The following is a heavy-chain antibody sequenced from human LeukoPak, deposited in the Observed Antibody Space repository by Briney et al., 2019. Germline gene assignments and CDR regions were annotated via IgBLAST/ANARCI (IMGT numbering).Heavy chain of an antibody. CDR2: INPNSGGT. Sequence: GASVKVSCKASGYTFTGYYLHWVRQAPGQGLEWMGWINPNSGGTNYAQKFQGRVTMTRDTSISTAYMEVSRLRPDDTAVYYCARASPYYSYAMDVWGQGTTVTVSS. CDR1: GYTFTGYY. J-gene: IGHJ6*02. CDR3: ARASPYYSYAMDV. V-gene: IGHV1-2*02.